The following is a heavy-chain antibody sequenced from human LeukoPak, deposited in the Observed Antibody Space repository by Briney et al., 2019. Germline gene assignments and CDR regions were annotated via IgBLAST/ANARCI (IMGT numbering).Heavy chain of an antibody. V-gene: IGHV3-23*01. D-gene: IGHD5-12*01. CDR1: GFTFSSYA. CDR2: ISGSGGST. Sequence: PGGSLRLSCAASGFTFSSYAMSRVRQAPGKGLEWVSAISGSGGSTYYADSVKGRFTISRDNSKNTLYLQMNSLRAEDTAVYYCAKVGGVSGYDYSYYGMDVWGQGTTVTVSS. CDR3: AKVGGVSGYDYSYYGMDV. J-gene: IGHJ6*02.